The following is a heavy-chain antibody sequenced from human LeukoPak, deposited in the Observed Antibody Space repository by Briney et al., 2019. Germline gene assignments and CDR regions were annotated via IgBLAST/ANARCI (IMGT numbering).Heavy chain of an antibody. CDR1: GGSISSYY. Sequence: SETLSLTCTVSGGSISSYYWSWIRQPAGKGLEWIGRIYTSGSTNYNPSLKSRVTISVDKSKNQFSLKLSSVTAADTAVYYCAGDLSAAGGWFDPWGQGTLVTVSS. V-gene: IGHV4-4*07. D-gene: IGHD6-13*01. CDR2: IYTSGST. J-gene: IGHJ5*02. CDR3: AGDLSAAGGWFDP.